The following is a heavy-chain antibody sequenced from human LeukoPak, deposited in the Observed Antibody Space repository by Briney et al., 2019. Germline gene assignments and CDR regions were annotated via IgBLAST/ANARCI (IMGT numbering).Heavy chain of an antibody. CDR2: INHSGST. Sequence: SEILSLTCAVYGGSFSGYYWSWIRQPPGKGLEWIGEINHSGSTNYNPSLKSRVTISVDTSKNQFSLKLSSVTAADTAVYYCAGSSRPAAGTVWFDPWGQGTLVTVSS. CDR3: AGSSRPAAGTVWFDP. CDR1: GGSFSGYY. D-gene: IGHD6-13*01. V-gene: IGHV4-34*01. J-gene: IGHJ5*02.